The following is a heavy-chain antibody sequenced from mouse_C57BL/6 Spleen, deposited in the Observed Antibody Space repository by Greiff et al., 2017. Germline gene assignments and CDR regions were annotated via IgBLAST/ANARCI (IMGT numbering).Heavy chain of an antibody. CDR3: AREIDYYGSTPYAMDY. CDR1: GYTFTSYW. J-gene: IGHJ4*01. Sequence: VQLQQPGAELVKPGASVKMSCKASGYTFTSYWITWVKQRPGQGLVWIGDIYPGSGSTNYNEKFKSKATLTVDTSSSTAYMQLSSLTSEDSAVYYCAREIDYYGSTPYAMDYWGQGTSVTVSS. CDR2: IYPGSGST. D-gene: IGHD1-1*01. V-gene: IGHV1-55*01.